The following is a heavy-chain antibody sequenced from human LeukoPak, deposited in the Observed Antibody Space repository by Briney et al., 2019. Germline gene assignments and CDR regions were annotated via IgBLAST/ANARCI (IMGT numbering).Heavy chain of an antibody. CDR2: INPNTGGT. CDR3: AREGSCTGSKCPAEY. CDR1: RYTFTAYY. D-gene: IGHD2-8*02. Sequence: ASVKVSCKASRYTFTAYYMYWVRQAPGQGLEWMGWINPNTGGTNSAQKFQGRVTMTRDTSISTAYMELKRLSSDDTAVYFCAREGSCTGSKCPAEYWGQGTLATVSS. J-gene: IGHJ4*02. V-gene: IGHV1-2*02.